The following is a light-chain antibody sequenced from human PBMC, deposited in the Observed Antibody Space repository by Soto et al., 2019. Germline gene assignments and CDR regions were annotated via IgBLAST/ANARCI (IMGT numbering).Light chain of an antibody. CDR1: QSVSSY. Sequence: EIVLTQSPATLSLSPGERATLSCRASQSVSSYLAWYQQKPGQAPRLLIYDASSRAPGIPARFRGSGSGTDFTLNISSLEPEDFAVYYCQQRTNWPLTFGAGTKVEIK. CDR2: DAS. CDR3: QQRTNWPLT. V-gene: IGKV3-11*01. J-gene: IGKJ4*01.